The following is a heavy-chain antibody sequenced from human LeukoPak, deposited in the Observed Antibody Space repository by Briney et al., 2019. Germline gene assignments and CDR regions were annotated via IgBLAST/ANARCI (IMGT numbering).Heavy chain of an antibody. CDR2: IYYSGST. Sequence: SETLSLTWTVSGXSISSYYWSWIRQPPGKGLEWIGYIYYSGSTSYNPSLKSRVSISVDTSKNQFSLKLSSVTAADTAVYYCARGGYSSGWDTKWFDPWGQGTLVTVSS. J-gene: IGHJ5*02. D-gene: IGHD6-19*01. V-gene: IGHV4-59*01. CDR3: ARGGYSSGWDTKWFDP. CDR1: GXSISSYY.